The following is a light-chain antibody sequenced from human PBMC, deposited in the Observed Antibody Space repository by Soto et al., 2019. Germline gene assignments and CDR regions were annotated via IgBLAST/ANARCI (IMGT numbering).Light chain of an antibody. V-gene: IGKV1-33*01. J-gene: IGKJ5*01. CDR1: QDISIY. Sequence: DMQMTQSPSSLSSSVGDIFTITCQSSQDISIYLNWYQHKPGKAPELLIYDVSNLETGVPSRFSGSGSGTDFTFTISSLQPEDIGTYYCQQYENFPITFGQGTRLEIK. CDR3: QQYENFPIT. CDR2: DVS.